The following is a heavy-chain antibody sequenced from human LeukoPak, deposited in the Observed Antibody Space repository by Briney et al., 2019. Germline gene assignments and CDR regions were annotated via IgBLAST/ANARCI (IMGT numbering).Heavy chain of an antibody. CDR1: GGSISSSTYF. Sequence: SETLSLTCTVSGGSISSSTYFCGWVRHPPGKGLGWIGSIYYSGGTYCNPSLKSRVSISVDTSKNQFSLKLSSVTAADTAVYYCAREDAGGGWFDPWGQGTLVTVSS. CDR3: AREDAGGGWFDP. V-gene: IGHV4-39*02. CDR2: IYYSGGT. D-gene: IGHD3-10*01. J-gene: IGHJ5*02.